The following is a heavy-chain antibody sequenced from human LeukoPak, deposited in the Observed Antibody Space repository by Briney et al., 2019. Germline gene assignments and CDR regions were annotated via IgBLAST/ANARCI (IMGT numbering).Heavy chain of an antibody. CDR1: GFTFSTYT. CDR2: ISSISSYI. D-gene: IGHD3-10*01. CDR3: ARVLSPGEGSPSYDAFDI. Sequence: GGSLRLSCAASGFTFSTYTMNWVRQAPGKGLEWVSSISSISSYIYYADSVKGRFTISRDNAKYSLYLQMNSLRAEDTAVYYCARVLSPGEGSPSYDAFDIWGQGTTVTVSS. J-gene: IGHJ3*02. V-gene: IGHV3-21*01.